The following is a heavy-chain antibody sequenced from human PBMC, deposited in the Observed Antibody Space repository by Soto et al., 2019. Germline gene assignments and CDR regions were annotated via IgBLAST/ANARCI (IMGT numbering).Heavy chain of an antibody. D-gene: IGHD3-3*01. CDR3: AAGGPYYDFWSGYFPYYYYMDV. CDR1: GYTFTIYD. CDR2: MNLNSGNT. J-gene: IGHJ6*03. Sequence: ASVKVSCTASGYTFTIYDINWVRQATGQGLEWMGWMNLNSGNTGYAQKFQGRVTMTRNTSISTAYMELSSLRSEDTAVYYCAAGGPYYDFWSGYFPYYYYMDVWGKGTTVTVSS. V-gene: IGHV1-8*01.